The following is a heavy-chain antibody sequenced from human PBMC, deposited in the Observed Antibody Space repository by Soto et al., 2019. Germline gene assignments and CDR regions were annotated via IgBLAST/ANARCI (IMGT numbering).Heavy chain of an antibody. V-gene: IGHV1-18*01. D-gene: IGHD3-10*01. J-gene: IGHJ3*02. CDR2: ISAYNGNT. Sequence: ASVKGSCKASGYTFTSYGISWVRQAPGQGLEWMGWISAYNGNTNYAQKLQGRVTMTTDTSTSTAYMELRSLRSDDTAVYYCARPRITMVRGVIITSDAFDIRGQGTMVTLS. CDR1: GYTFTSYG. CDR3: ARPRITMVRGVIITSDAFDI.